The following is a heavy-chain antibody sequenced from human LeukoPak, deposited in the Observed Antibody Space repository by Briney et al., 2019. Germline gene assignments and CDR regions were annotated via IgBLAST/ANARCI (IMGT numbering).Heavy chain of an antibody. V-gene: IGHV4-30-4*01. Sequence: PSQTLSLTCTVSGGSISSGDYYWSWIRQPPGKGLEWIGYIYYSGSTYYNPSLKSRVTISVDTSKNQFSLKLSSVTAADTAVYYCAPLLGYCSSTSCYRRFDYWGQETLVTVSS. D-gene: IGHD2-2*01. CDR3: APLLGYCSSTSCYRRFDY. CDR2: IYYSGST. J-gene: IGHJ4*02. CDR1: GGSISSGDYY.